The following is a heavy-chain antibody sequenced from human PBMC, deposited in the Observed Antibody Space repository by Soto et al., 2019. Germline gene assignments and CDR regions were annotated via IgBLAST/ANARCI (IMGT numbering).Heavy chain of an antibody. D-gene: IGHD5-12*01. Sequence: QVQLVESGGGVVQPGQSLRLSCAASGFTVSNYGMHWVRQAPGKGLEWVAVIWKDGNNKYYRDSVKGRFTISRDNSKNTLELQMSSLRGEDTAVYYCARGXAWTXEAFDIWGQGTMVTVSS. J-gene: IGHJ3*02. CDR2: IWKDGNNK. V-gene: IGHV3-33*01. CDR3: ARGXAWTXEAFDI. CDR1: GFTVSNYG.